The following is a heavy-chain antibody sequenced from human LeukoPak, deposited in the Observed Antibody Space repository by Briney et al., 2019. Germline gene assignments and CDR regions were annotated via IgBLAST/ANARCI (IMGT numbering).Heavy chain of an antibody. D-gene: IGHD3-16*01. CDR3: GRAFPPLRTSSAGDL. CDR1: GFTFNSYT. Sequence: GGSLRLSCAASGFTFNSYTMNWVRQAPGKGLEWISAISGRSSHTYYGDSVKGRFSISRDNAKNLLYLQMNGLGAEDTAVYYCGRAFPPLRTSSAGDLWGQGTLVTVSS. V-gene: IGHV3-21*06. J-gene: IGHJ4*02. CDR2: ISGRSSHT.